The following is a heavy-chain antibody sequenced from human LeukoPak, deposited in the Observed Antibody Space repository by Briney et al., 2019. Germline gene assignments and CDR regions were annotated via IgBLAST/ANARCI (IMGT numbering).Heavy chain of an antibody. CDR1: GFIFSSYS. CDR3: ARWDYYGSGSYQFYYYGMDV. J-gene: IGHJ6*02. V-gene: IGHV3-21*01. D-gene: IGHD3-10*01. Sequence: GGSLRLSCAASGFIFSSYSMNWVRQAPGKGLEWVSSISSSSSYRYYADSVKGRFTISRDNAKNSLYLQMNSLRAEDTAVYYCARWDYYGSGSYQFYYYGMDVWGQGTTVTVSS. CDR2: ISSSSSYR.